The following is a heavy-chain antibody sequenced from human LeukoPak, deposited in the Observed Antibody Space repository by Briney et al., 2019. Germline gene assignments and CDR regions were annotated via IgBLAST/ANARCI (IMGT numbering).Heavy chain of an antibody. CDR2: FYHSGIT. CDR3: ARGGYCGGDCYFYY. D-gene: IGHD2-21*02. CDR1: GYSISSGYF. Sequence: PSETLSLTCTVSGYSISSGYFWGWIRQPPGKGLEWIGSFYHSGITYYNPSLKSRVTISVEMSKNQFSLKLSSVTAADTAVYYCARGGYCGGDCYFYYWGQGTLVTVSS. J-gene: IGHJ4*02. V-gene: IGHV4-38-2*02.